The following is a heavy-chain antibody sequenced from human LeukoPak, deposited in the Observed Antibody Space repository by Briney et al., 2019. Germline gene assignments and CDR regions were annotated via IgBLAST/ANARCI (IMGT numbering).Heavy chain of an antibody. Sequence: ASVKVSCKASGYTFTSYGISWVRQAPGQGLEWMGWISAYNGNTNYAQKLQGRVTMTTDTSTSTAYMELRSLRSDDTAVYYCARELLWFGETLSGFDPWGQGTLVTVSS. CDR2: ISAYNGNT. CDR1: GYTFTSYG. D-gene: IGHD3-10*01. CDR3: ARELLWFGETLSGFDP. J-gene: IGHJ5*02. V-gene: IGHV1-18*01.